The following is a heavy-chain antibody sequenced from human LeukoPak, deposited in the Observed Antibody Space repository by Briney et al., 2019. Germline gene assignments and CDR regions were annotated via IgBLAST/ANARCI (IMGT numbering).Heavy chain of an antibody. CDR2: ISTSGGYT. V-gene: IGHV3-21*01. Sequence: GGSLTLSCAASGFTFSSYSMNWVRQAPGKGLEWVSSISTSGGYTYYADSVKGRFTMSRDNAKNSLYLQMDSLRAEDTAVYYCARDLVLSRSVGASEKVDYWGQGTLVTVSS. CDR1: GFTFSSYS. CDR3: ARDLVLSRSVGASEKVDY. D-gene: IGHD1-26*01. J-gene: IGHJ4*02.